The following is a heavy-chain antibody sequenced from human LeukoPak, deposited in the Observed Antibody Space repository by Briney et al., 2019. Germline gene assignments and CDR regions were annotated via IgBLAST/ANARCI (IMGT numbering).Heavy chain of an antibody. CDR3: ARDIVVVVAATRGSYYYGMDV. J-gene: IGHJ6*02. V-gene: IGHV4-39*01. D-gene: IGHD2-15*01. CDR1: GSSISSSSYY. CDR2: IYYSGST. Sequence: SETLSLTCTVSGSSISSSSYYWVWIRQPPGKGLEWIGSIYYSGSTYYNPSLKSRVTISVDTSKNQFSLKLSSVTAADTAVYYCARDIVVVVAATRGSYYYGMDVWGQGTTVTVSS.